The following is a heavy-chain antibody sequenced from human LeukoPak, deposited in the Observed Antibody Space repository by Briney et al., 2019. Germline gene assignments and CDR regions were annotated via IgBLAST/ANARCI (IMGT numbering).Heavy chain of an antibody. CDR3: ATHSGSYPYYYGMDV. CDR1: GFTFSTYA. Sequence: GGSLRLSCAASGFTFSTYAMSWVRQAPGKGLEWVSAISVNGGTTYYADSVKGRFTISRDVSKNTLYLQMNSLRAEDTAVYYCATHSGSYPYYYGMDVWGQGTTVTVSS. V-gene: IGHV3-23*01. D-gene: IGHD3-10*01. J-gene: IGHJ6*02. CDR2: ISVNGGTT.